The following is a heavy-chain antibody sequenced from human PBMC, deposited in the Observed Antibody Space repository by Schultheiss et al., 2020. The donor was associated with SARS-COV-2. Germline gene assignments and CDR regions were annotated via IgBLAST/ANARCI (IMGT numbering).Heavy chain of an antibody. V-gene: IGHV3-23*01. CDR1: GFTFSSYA. CDR3: ARVRDWNFPLGYYMDV. D-gene: IGHD1-7*01. Sequence: GESLKISCAASGFTFSSYAMSWVRQAPGKGLEWVSAISGSGGSTYYADSVKGRFTISRDNSKNTLYLQMNSLRAEDTAVYYCARVRDWNFPLGYYMDVWGKGTTVTVSS. J-gene: IGHJ6*03. CDR2: ISGSGGST.